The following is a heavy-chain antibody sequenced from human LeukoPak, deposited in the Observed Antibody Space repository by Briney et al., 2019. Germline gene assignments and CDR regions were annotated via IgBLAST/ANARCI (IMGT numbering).Heavy chain of an antibody. CDR1: GFTFSSYA. J-gene: IGHJ4*02. V-gene: IGHV3-30-3*01. CDR2: ISYDGSNK. Sequence: GGSLRLSCAASGFTFSSYAMHWVRQAPGKGLEWVAVISYDGSNKYYADSVKGRFTISRDNSKNTLYLQMNSLRAEDTAVYYCARVELLSNYLYFDYWGRGTLVTVSS. CDR3: ARVELLSNYLYFDY. D-gene: IGHD1-26*01.